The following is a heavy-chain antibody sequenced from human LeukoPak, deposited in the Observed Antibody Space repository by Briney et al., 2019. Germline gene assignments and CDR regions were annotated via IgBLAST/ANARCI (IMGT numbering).Heavy chain of an antibody. CDR1: GFTFSSYS. J-gene: IGHJ4*02. Sequence: PGGSLRLSCAASGFTFSSYSMNWVRQAPGKGLEWVSSISSTTYYIYYADSVKGRFTISRDNAKNSLYLQMNSLRAEDTAVYYCARGVGATFSYWGQGTLVTVSS. CDR3: ARGVGATFSY. CDR2: ISSTTYYI. V-gene: IGHV3-21*01. D-gene: IGHD1-26*01.